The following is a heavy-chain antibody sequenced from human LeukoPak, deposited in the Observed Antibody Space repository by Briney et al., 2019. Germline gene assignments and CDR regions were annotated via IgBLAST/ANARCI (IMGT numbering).Heavy chain of an antibody. Sequence: SETLSLTCAVYGGSFSGYYWSWIRQPPGKGLEWIGEINHSGSANYNPSLKSRVTISVDTSKNQFSLKLSSVTAADTAVYYCAFWSGSYDSWGQGTLVTVSS. J-gene: IGHJ4*02. CDR3: AFWSGSYDS. D-gene: IGHD1-26*01. CDR2: INHSGSA. CDR1: GGSFSGYY. V-gene: IGHV4-34*01.